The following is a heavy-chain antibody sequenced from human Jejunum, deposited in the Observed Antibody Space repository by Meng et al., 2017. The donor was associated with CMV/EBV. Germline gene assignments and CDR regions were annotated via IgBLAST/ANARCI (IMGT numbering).Heavy chain of an antibody. CDR3: ARVGAYCGGDCYHPR. Sequence: QVQLQEPGPGRLKPSGTLHLTCAVSGGSLSSRNWWSWVRQPPGKGLEWIGEIYHSGSTNYNPSLKSRVTISVDESKNQFSLRLSSVTAADTAVYYCARVGAYCGGDCYHPRWGQGTLVTVSS. D-gene: IGHD2-21*02. J-gene: IGHJ4*02. CDR1: GGSLSSRNW. V-gene: IGHV4-4*02. CDR2: IYHSGST.